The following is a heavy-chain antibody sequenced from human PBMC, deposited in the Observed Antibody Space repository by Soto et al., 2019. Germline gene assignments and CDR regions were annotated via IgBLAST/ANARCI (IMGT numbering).Heavy chain of an antibody. Sequence: ASVKVSCKASGYTFTSYAMHWVRQAPGQRLEWMGWISADNGNTNYAQKFQERVTITRDMSTSTAYMELSSLRSEDTAVYYCAASPDYGDYFGHYFDYWGQGTLVTVSS. CDR3: AASPDYGDYFGHYFDY. CDR1: GYTFTSYA. V-gene: IGHV1-3*01. J-gene: IGHJ4*02. D-gene: IGHD4-17*01. CDR2: ISADNGNT.